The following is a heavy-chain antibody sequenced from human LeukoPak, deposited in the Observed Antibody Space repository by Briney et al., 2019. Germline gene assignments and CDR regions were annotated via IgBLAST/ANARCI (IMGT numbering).Heavy chain of an antibody. CDR1: GHSISSGYY. Sequence: PSETLSLTCAVSGHSISSGYYWGWIRQPPGKGLEWIGSIYHSGSTYYNPSLKSRVTISVDTSENQFSLKLSSVTAADTAGYYCASPRTNWGYYAFDIWGQGTMVTVSS. CDR3: ASPRTNWGYYAFDI. V-gene: IGHV4-38-2*01. J-gene: IGHJ3*02. D-gene: IGHD7-27*01. CDR2: IYHSGST.